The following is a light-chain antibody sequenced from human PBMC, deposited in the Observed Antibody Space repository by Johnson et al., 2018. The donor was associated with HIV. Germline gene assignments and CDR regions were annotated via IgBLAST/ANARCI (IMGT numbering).Light chain of an antibody. CDR3: ATWDSSLSAWFYV. V-gene: IGLV1-51*02. Sequence: QSVLTQPPSVSAAPGQKVTISCSGSSSNIGNNYVSWYQHLPGTAPKLLIYENTKRPSGVPDRFSGSKSGSSATLGITGLQTGDEADYYCATWDSSLSAWFYVFGTGPKVTFL. CDR1: SSNIGNNY. CDR2: ENT. J-gene: IGLJ1*01.